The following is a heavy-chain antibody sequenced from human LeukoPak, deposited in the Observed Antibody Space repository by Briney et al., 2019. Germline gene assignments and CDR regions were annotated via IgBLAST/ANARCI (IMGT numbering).Heavy chain of an antibody. V-gene: IGHV3-23*01. CDR2: IRGGDGTA. CDR3: AKGDSSVWYESNWFDP. D-gene: IGHD6-19*01. Sequence: GGSLRLSCAASGFTFSSYAMHWVRQAPGKGLEWVSAIRGGDGTAYYADSVKGRFTISRDNSKNTLYLQMNSLRAEDAAVYCCAKGDSSVWYESNWFDPWGQGTLVTVSS. CDR1: GFTFSSYA. J-gene: IGHJ5*02.